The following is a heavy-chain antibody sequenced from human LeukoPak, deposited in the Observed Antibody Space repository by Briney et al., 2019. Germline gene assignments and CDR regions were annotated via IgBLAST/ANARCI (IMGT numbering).Heavy chain of an antibody. V-gene: IGHV3-23*01. CDR2: ISGSGGST. Sequence: PGGSLRLSCAASGFTFSSYAMSWVRQAPGKGLEWVSAISGSGGSTYYADSVKGRFTISRDNTKNSLYLQMNSLRAEDTAVYYCARDIVGATGDAFDIWGQGTMVTVSS. CDR1: GFTFSSYA. D-gene: IGHD1-26*01. J-gene: IGHJ3*02. CDR3: ARDIVGATGDAFDI.